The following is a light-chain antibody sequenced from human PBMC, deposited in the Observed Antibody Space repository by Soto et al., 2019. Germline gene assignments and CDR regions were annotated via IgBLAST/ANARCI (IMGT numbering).Light chain of an antibody. Sequence: EIEMTQSPATLSLSPGEGATLSCRTSQSVGYSLAWYQQKPGLAPRLLIYGASTRLTGIPDRFSGSGSGTEFTLTISSLQSEDFAVYYCQQYNNWPGYTFGQGTKLEIK. J-gene: IGKJ2*01. CDR1: QSVGYS. CDR3: QQYNNWPGYT. V-gene: IGKV3-15*01. CDR2: GAS.